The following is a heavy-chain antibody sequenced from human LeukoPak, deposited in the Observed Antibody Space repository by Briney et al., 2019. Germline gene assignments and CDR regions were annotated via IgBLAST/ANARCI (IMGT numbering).Heavy chain of an antibody. V-gene: IGHV1-8*01. J-gene: IGHJ4*02. D-gene: IGHD6-19*01. CDR3: ARVASGWPSTGENDY. Sequence: ASVKVSCKPSGYTFSSYDINWGRQATGQGLEWRGWMNPNSGNTGYAQKCQGRVTMTRNTSISTAYMELSSLRSEDTAVYYCARVASGWPSTGENDYWGQGTLVTVSS. CDR1: GYTFSSYD. CDR2: MNPNSGNT.